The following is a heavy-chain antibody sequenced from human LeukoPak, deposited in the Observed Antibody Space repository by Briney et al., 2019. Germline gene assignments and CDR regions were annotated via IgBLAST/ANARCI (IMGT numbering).Heavy chain of an antibody. CDR2: IWYDESNK. Sequence: GGSLRLSCAASGFTFSSYAMHWVRQAPGRGLEWVAMIWYDESNKYYADSVKGRFTISRDNSKNTLYLQMNSLRAEDTAVYFCVQGAAVADLSLLDYWGQGTLVTVSS. CDR3: VQGAAVADLSLLDY. CDR1: GFTFSSYA. V-gene: IGHV3-30*04. J-gene: IGHJ4*02. D-gene: IGHD6-19*01.